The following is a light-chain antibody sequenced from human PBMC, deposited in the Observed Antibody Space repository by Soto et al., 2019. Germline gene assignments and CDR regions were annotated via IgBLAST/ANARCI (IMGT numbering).Light chain of an antibody. CDR1: TSNIGSNN. V-gene: IGLV1-44*01. CDR3: AAWDDGRNGPV. Sequence: QSVLTQPPSASGTPGQRVTISCSGSTSNIGSNNVNWYLQLPGTAPKLLIYGDNQWPSGIPDRFSGSKSGTSASLAITGLQSDDEADYYCAAWDDGRNGPVFGAGTKVTVL. CDR2: GDN. J-gene: IGLJ3*02.